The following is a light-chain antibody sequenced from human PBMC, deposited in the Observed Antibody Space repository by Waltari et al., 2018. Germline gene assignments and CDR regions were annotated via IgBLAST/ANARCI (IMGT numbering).Light chain of an antibody. CDR3: QQYFTYPWT. J-gene: IGKJ1*01. CDR1: QRIPSW. Sequence: DIQMTQSPSTLSASVGDRVTIVCRASQRIPSWVAWFQQKPGRAPKLLISEVSSLEGGVPSRFSGSGSGAEFTLTISSLQPDDIATYYCQQYFTYPWTFGPGTKVEIK. CDR2: EVS. V-gene: IGKV1-5*03.